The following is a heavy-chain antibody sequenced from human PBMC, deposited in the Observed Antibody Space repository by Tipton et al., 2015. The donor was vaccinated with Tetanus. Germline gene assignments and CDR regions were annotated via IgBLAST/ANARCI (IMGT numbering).Heavy chain of an antibody. D-gene: IGHD3-22*01. V-gene: IGHV4-59*01. J-gene: IGHJ2*01. CDR3: ARGILNFDDTSQTYYWFFDL. Sequence: TLSLTCSVSGGSISTDYWSWIRQSPGRRLEWIGYAYYNGGTNYNPSLKSRVTISIGTSKNLFSLNLTSVTAADTAVYFCARGILNFDDTSQTYYWFFDLWGRGTPVTVSS. CDR1: GGSISTDY. CDR2: AYYNGGT.